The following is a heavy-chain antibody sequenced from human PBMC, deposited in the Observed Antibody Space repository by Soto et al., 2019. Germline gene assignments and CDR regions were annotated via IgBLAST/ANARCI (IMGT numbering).Heavy chain of an antibody. Sequence: SETLSLTCAVYGGSFSGYYWSWVRQPPGKGLEWIGEINHSGSTNYNPSLKSRVTISVDTSKNQFSLKLSSVTAADTAVYYCASPQGWYSPRLGDWFDPWGQGTLVTVSS. V-gene: IGHV4-34*01. D-gene: IGHD6-19*01. CDR3: ASPQGWYSPRLGDWFDP. CDR2: INHSGST. J-gene: IGHJ5*02. CDR1: GGSFSGYY.